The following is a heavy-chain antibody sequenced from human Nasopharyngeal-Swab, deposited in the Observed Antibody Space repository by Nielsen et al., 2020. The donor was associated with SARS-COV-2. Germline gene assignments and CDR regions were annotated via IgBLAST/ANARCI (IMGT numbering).Heavy chain of an antibody. CDR2: IIPIFGTA. D-gene: IGHD3-9*01. CDR3: ARDSLRYFDPYYFDY. Sequence: WVRQAPGQGLEWMGGIIPIFGTANYAQTFQGRVTITADESTSTAYMELSSLRAEDTAVYYCARDSLRYFDPYYFDYWGQGTLVTVSS. J-gene: IGHJ4*02. V-gene: IGHV1-69*01.